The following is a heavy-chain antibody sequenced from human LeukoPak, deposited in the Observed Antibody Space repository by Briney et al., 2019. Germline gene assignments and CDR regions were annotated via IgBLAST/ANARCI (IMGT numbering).Heavy chain of an antibody. V-gene: IGHV3-30-3*01. J-gene: IGHJ4*02. CDR1: GFTFSSYA. CDR3: ARGRWSSSSYYFDY. CDR2: ISYDGSNK. D-gene: IGHD6-13*01. Sequence: GGSLRLSCAASGFTFSSYAMHWVRQAPGKGLEWVAVISYDGSNKYYADSVKGRFTISRDNSENTLYLQMNSLRAEDTAVYYCARGRWSSSSYYFDYWGQGTLVTVSS.